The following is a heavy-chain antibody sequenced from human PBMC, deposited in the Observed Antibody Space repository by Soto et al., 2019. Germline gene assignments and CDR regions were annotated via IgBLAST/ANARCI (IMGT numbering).Heavy chain of an antibody. CDR3: ARDRINYDFWSGYHQGGMDV. Sequence: GVLRLSCAASGFTVSSNYMSWVRQAPGKGLEWVSVIYSGGSTYYADSVKGRFTISRDNSKNTLYLQMNSLRAEDTAVYYCARDRINYDFWSGYHQGGMDVWGQGTTVTVSS. V-gene: IGHV3-53*01. D-gene: IGHD3-3*01. CDR1: GFTVSSNY. CDR2: IYSGGST. J-gene: IGHJ6*02.